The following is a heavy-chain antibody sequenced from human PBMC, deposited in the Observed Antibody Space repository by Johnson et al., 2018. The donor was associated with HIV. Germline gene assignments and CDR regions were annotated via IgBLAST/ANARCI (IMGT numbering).Heavy chain of an antibody. CDR3: AKDRMYDYGDYGGAFDI. D-gene: IGHD4-17*01. V-gene: IGHV3-53*01. J-gene: IGHJ3*02. CDR2: IYSGGRT. CDR1: GFTVSSNY. Sequence: MQLVESGGGLIQPGGSLRLSCAASGFTVSSNYMSWVRQAPGKGLEWVSVIYSGGRTYYADSVKGRFTISRDNSKNTLYLQMNSLRAEDTAVYYCAKDRMYDYGDYGGAFDIWGQGTMVTVSS.